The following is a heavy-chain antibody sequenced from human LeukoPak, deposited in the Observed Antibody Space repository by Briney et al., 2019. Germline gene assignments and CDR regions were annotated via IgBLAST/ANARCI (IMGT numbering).Heavy chain of an antibody. CDR3: VRSRNSEQYSFDY. J-gene: IGHJ4*02. Sequence: SQTLSLTYTVAGGSISSGDYYWTWIRQHPGKGLEWIGYIYYNGGTYYNPSLKSQVTISADTSKNQFSLKLTSVTGADTAMYYCVRSRNSEQYSFDYWGQGVLVTVSS. CDR2: IYYNGGT. CDR1: GGSISSGDYY. D-gene: IGHD1-26*01. V-gene: IGHV4-31*01.